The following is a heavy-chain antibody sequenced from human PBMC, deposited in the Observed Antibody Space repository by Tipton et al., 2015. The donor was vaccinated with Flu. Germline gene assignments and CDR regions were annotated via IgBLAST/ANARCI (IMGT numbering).Heavy chain of an antibody. D-gene: IGHD3/OR15-3a*01. V-gene: IGHV4-39*07. CDR2: IHYSGKT. Sequence: TLSLTCTVSGGSIRSASDYWGWVRQTPGKGLEWIGNIHYSGKTYYNMPLKSRVIISVDTSNNQFSLKLISVTAADTGLYYCARDRIVSSFWTAYERYGMDVWGQGTTVTVSS. CDR3: ARDRIVSSFWTAYERYGMDV. J-gene: IGHJ6*02. CDR1: GGSIRSASDY.